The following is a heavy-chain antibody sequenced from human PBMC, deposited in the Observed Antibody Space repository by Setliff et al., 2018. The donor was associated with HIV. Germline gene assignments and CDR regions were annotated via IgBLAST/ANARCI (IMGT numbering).Heavy chain of an antibody. Sequence: SVKVSCKASGGTLSNYAVNWVRQAPGGGLEWMGEIIPMFHRTQYAQRFQGRVTFTTDESTNIAYMEMSSLRSDDTGIYYCARGRMAAAGMFIPRALDYWGRGTLVTVSS. V-gene: IGHV1-69*05. CDR2: IIPMFHRT. CDR1: GGTLSNYA. J-gene: IGHJ4*03. D-gene: IGHD6-13*01. CDR3: ARGRMAAAGMFIPRALDY.